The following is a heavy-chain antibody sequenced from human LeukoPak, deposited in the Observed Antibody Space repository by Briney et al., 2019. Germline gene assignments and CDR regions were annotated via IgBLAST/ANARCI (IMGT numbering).Heavy chain of an antibody. CDR1: GGTFSSYA. D-gene: IGHD2/OR15-2a*01. CDR3: ARGVIDYYYYYYIDV. J-gene: IGHJ6*03. CDR2: IIPIFGKA. Sequence: ASVKVSCKASGGTFSSYAISWVRQAPGQGLEWMGGIIPIFGKANYAQKFQGRVTITTDESTSTAYMELSSLKSEDTAVYYCARGVIDYYYYYYIDVWCKGTTVTVSS. V-gene: IGHV1-69*05.